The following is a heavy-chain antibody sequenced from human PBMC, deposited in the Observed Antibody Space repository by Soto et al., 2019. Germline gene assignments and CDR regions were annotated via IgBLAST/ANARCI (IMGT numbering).Heavy chain of an antibody. V-gene: IGHV1-3*01. Sequence: GQRLEWMGWINAGNGNTKYSQKFQGRVTITRDTSASTAYMELSSLRSEDTAVYYCASGLGGNFLVSAYLLNRSFDL. CDR3: ASGLGGNFLVSAYLLNRSFDL. CDR2: INAGNGNT. J-gene: IGHJ2*01. D-gene: IGHD4-4*01.